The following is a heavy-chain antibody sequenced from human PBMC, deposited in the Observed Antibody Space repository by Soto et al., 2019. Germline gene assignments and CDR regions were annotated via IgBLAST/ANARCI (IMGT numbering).Heavy chain of an antibody. CDR1: GGSISSGDYY. CDR3: ARVTQGDAFDI. Sequence: SETLSLTCTVSGGSISSGDYYWSWIRQPPGKGLEWIGYIYYSGSTYYNPSLKSRVTISVDTSKNQFSLKLSSATAADTAVYYCARVTQGDAFDIWGQGTMVTVSS. CDR2: IYYSGST. J-gene: IGHJ3*02. V-gene: IGHV4-30-4*01.